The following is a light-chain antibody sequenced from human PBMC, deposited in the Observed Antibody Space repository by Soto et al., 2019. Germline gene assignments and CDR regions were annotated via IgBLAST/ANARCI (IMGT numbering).Light chain of an antibody. J-gene: IGKJ3*01. V-gene: IGKV3-15*01. CDR1: QSISNN. CDR3: QQYNNWPPRFT. CDR2: GAS. Sequence: EIVMTQSPATLSVSPGVGAALSCRASQSISNNLAWYQQKPGQAPRLLIYGASTRATGIPARFSGSGSGTEFTLTISSLQSEDFAVYYCQQYNNWPPRFTFGPGT.